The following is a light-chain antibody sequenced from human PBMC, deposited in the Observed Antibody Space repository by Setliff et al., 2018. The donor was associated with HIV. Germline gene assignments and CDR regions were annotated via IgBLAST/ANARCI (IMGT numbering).Light chain of an antibody. Sequence: SYELTQPPSVSVAPGETASITCGGNNIGSKGVHWYQQKPGQAPVLVIYYDSDRPSGIPERFSGSNSGHTATLTISRVEAGDEADYYCQVWDSSSDHYVFGTGTKVTVL. V-gene: IGLV3-21*04. J-gene: IGLJ1*01. CDR2: YDS. CDR3: QVWDSSSDHYV. CDR1: NIGSKG.